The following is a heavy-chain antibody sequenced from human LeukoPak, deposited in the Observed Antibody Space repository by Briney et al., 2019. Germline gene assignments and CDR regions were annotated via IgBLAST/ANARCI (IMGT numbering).Heavy chain of an antibody. J-gene: IGHJ4*02. V-gene: IGHV3-30*02. Sequence: PGGSLRLSCATSGFTFSSYGMYWVRQAPGKGLEWLAFIRYDGINKYYADSVKGRFTISRDNSKNTLYLQMNSLRAEDTAVYNCAKDSLTGTGPYYFDCWGQGTLVTVSS. CDR3: AKDSLTGTGPYYFDC. CDR1: GFTFSSYG. D-gene: IGHD3-9*01. CDR2: IRYDGINK.